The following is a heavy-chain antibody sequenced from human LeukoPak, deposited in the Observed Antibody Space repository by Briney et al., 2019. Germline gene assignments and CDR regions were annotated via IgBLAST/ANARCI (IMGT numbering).Heavy chain of an antibody. CDR1: GGSFSGYY. D-gene: IGHD2-15*01. Sequence: SETLSLTCAVYGGSFSGYYWTYIRQPPGKGLEWIGEISHTGSTNYNPSLKSRVTISVDTSKNQFSLKLSSVTAADTAVYYCARVLGSYYFDYWGQGTLVTVSS. V-gene: IGHV4-34*01. CDR2: ISHTGST. J-gene: IGHJ4*02. CDR3: ARVLGSYYFDY.